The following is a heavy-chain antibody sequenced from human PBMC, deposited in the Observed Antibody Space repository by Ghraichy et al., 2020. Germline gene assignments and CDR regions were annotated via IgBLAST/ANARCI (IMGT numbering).Heavy chain of an antibody. V-gene: IGHV3-21*01. CDR1: GFTFSTFT. J-gene: IGHJ6*03. Sequence: GGSLRLSCAASGFTFSTFTMNWVRQAPGKGLEWVSSISSSYNYIYYADSVKGRFTISRDDAKTSLYLQMSSLSPEDTAVYYCARANSHFYYYYMDVWGKGTTVTVSS. CDR2: ISSSYNYI. D-gene: IGHD2-21*01. CDR3: ARANSHFYYYYMDV.